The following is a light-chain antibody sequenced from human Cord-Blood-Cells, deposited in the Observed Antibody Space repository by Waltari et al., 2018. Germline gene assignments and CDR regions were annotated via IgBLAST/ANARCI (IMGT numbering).Light chain of an antibody. CDR2: DAS. CDR1: QDISNY. CDR3: QQYDNRPWT. J-gene: IGKJ1*01. V-gene: IGKV1-33*01. Sequence: DIQMTQSPSSLSASVGDRVTITCQASQDISNYLNWYQQKPGKAPKLLIYDASNLETGVPSSFSGSESGTDFTFTISSLQPEDIATCYCQQYDNRPWTFGQGTKVEIK.